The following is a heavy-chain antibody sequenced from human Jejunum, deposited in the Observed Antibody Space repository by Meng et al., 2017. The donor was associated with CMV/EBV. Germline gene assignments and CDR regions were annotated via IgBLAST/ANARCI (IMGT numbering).Heavy chain of an antibody. CDR1: GYTFTGYY. Sequence: ASGYTFTGYYMHWVRQAPGQGLEWMGWINPNSGGTNYAQKFQGRVTMTRDTSISTAYMELSRLRSDDTAEYYCARDQRRGYWFDPWGQGTLVTVSS. CDR2: INPNSGGT. CDR3: ARDQRRGYWFDP. J-gene: IGHJ5*02. D-gene: IGHD3-10*01. V-gene: IGHV1-2*02.